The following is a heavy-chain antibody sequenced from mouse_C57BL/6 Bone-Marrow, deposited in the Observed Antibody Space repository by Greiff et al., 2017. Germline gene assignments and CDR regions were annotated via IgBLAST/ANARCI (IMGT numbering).Heavy chain of an antibody. D-gene: IGHD1-1*01. Sequence: QVQLKQSGPELVKPGASVKLSCKASGYTFTSYDINWVKQRPGQGLEWIGWIYPRDGSTKYNEKFKGKATLTVDTSSSTAYMGLHSLTSEDSAVYFCARLECDGSSGDWYFDVWGTGTTVTVSS. V-gene: IGHV1-85*01. CDR2: IYPRDGST. CDR3: ARLECDGSSGDWYFDV. J-gene: IGHJ1*03. CDR1: GYTFTSYD.